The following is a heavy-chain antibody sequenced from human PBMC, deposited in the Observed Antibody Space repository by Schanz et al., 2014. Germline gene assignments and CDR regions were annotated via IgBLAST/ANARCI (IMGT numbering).Heavy chain of an antibody. J-gene: IGHJ4*02. D-gene: IGHD3-22*01. CDR2: ISANNGNT. V-gene: IGHV1-18*01. Sequence: QVQLVQSGAEVKKPGASVGVSCKASGYTFTNYGVTWVRQAPGQGLEWMGWISANNGNTNYAQKFQGRVTMTTDTSTGTAYMELRSLRSEDTAMYYCARDYYDSSGYYYCDYWGQGTLVTVSS. CDR3: ARDYYDSSGYYYCDY. CDR1: GYTFTNYG.